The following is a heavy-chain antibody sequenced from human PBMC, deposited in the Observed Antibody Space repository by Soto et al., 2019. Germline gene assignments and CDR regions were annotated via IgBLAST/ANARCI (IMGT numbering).Heavy chain of an antibody. CDR2: IIPIFGTA. Sequence: QVQLVQSGAEVKKPGSSVKVSCKASGGTFSSYAISWVRQAPGQGLERMGGIIPIFGTANYAPKFQGRATITADESTSTAYVELSSLSSEDTAVYYCARDSDAYIWGQGTMVTVSS. CDR1: GGTFSSYA. CDR3: ARDSDAYI. V-gene: IGHV1-69*01. J-gene: IGHJ3*02.